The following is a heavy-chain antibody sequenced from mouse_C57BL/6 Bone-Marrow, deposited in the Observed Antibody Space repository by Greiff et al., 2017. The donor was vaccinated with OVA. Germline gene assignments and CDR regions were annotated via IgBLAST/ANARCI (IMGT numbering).Heavy chain of an antibody. CDR3: ARSNWDLVAY. Sequence: QVQLQQPGAELVRPGSSVKLSCQASGYTFPSYWMHWVKQRPIQGLEWIGNIDPSDSETHYNQKFKDKATLTVDKSSSTAYMQLSSLTSEDSAVYYCARSNWDLVAYWGQGTLVTVSA. CDR2: IDPSDSET. J-gene: IGHJ3*01. CDR1: GYTFPSYW. D-gene: IGHD4-1*01. V-gene: IGHV1-52*01.